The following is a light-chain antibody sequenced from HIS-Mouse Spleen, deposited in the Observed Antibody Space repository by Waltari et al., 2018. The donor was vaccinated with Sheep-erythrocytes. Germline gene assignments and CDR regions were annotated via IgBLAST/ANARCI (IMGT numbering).Light chain of an antibody. CDR1: SSDVGGYNY. V-gene: IGLV2-14*01. Sequence: QSALTQPASVSGSPGPSITISCTGTSSDVGGYNYVSWYQQHPGKAPKPMIDEVSNRPSGVSNRFSGSKSGNTASLTISGLQAEDEADYYCSSYTSSSTQVFGGGTKLTVL. CDR2: EVS. J-gene: IGLJ2*01. CDR3: SSYTSSSTQV.